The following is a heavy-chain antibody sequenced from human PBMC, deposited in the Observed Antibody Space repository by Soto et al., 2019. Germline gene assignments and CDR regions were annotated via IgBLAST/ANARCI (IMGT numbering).Heavy chain of an antibody. Sequence: QLQLQESGPGLVKPSETLSLTCTVSGGSISSSSYYWGWIRQPPGKGLEWIGSIYYSGSTYYNPSLKSRVTISGDTSKNQFPLKLSSVTAADTAVYYCGVATGFVVVPGATFRPQNWFDPWGQGTLVTVSS. CDR1: GGSISSSSYY. V-gene: IGHV4-39*01. J-gene: IGHJ5*02. CDR2: IYYSGST. D-gene: IGHD2-2*01. CDR3: GVATGFVVVPGATFRPQNWFDP.